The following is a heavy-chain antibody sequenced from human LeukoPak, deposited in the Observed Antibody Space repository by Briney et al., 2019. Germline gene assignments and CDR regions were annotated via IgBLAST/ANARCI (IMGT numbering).Heavy chain of an antibody. D-gene: IGHD6-19*01. CDR1: GYTFTGYY. Sequence: ASVKVSCKASGYTFTGYYIHWVRQAPGQGLEWMGWINPNSGGTNYAQKFQGRVTLTRDTSIGTAYMELSGLRSDDAAVYYCARDSSSGGYGVCLRWGQETLVTVSS. V-gene: IGHV1-2*02. CDR3: ARDSSSGGYGVCLR. J-gene: IGHJ4*02. CDR2: INPNSGGT.